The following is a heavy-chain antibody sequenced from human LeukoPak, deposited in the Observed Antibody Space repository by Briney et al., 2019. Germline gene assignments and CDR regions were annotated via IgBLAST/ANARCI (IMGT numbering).Heavy chain of an antibody. Sequence: GGSLRLSCAASGFTFSNAWMNWVRQAPGKGLEWVANIKQDGREKYYGDSVKGRFTISRDNAKNLLYLQMNSLRAEDTAMYYCASRAYSSSNWFDPWGQGTLVTVSS. J-gene: IGHJ5*02. CDR1: GFTFSNAW. CDR3: ASRAYSSSNWFDP. D-gene: IGHD6-6*01. CDR2: IKQDGREK. V-gene: IGHV3-7*03.